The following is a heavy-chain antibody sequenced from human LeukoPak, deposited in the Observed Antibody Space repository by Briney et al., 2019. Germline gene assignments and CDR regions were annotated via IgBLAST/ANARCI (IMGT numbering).Heavy chain of an antibody. CDR3: ARGVGVVTAHGIDV. CDR2: IYYSGST. D-gene: IGHD4-23*01. V-gene: IGHV4-39*01. J-gene: IGHJ6*02. CDR1: GGSTSSISSNNYH. Sequence: PSETLSLTCIVSGGSTSSISSNNYHWGWIRQPPGKGLEWIGSIYYSGSTYYNPSLKSRVTISVDTSKNQFSLKLSSVTAADTAFYYWARGVGVVTAHGIDVWGQGTTVTVSS.